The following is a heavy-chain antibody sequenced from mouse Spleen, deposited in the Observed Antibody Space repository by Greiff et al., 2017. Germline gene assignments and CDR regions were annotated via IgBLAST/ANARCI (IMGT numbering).Heavy chain of an antibody. CDR2: ISSGSSTI. D-gene: IGHD2-1*01. Sequence: EVQLVESGGGLVKPGGSLKLSCAASGFTFSDYGMHWVRQAPEKGLEWVAYISSGSSTIYYADKVKGRFTISRDNAKNTLFLQMTSLRSEDTDMYYCARPKLYGNYDAMDYWGQGTSVTVSS. CDR3: ARPKLYGNYDAMDY. V-gene: IGHV5-17*01. CDR1: GFTFSDYG. J-gene: IGHJ4*01.